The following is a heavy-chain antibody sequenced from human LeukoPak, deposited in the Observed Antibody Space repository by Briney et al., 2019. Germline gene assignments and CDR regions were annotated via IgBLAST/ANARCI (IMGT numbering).Heavy chain of an antibody. CDR1: GGSISSSNW. CDR3: ARVLTMVRGVFKTTVKYYFDY. V-gene: IGHV4-4*02. Sequence: SETLSLTRAVSGGSISSSNWWSWVRQPPGKGLEWIGEIYHSGSTNYNPSLKSRVTISVDKSKNQFSLKLSSVTAADTAVYYCARVLTMVRGVFKTTVKYYFDYWGQGTLVTVSS. J-gene: IGHJ4*02. D-gene: IGHD3-10*01. CDR2: IYHSGST.